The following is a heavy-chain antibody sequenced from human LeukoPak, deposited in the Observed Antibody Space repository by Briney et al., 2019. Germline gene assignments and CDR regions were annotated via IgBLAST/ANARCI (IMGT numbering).Heavy chain of an antibody. Sequence: SETLSLTCAVYGGSFSGYYWSWIRQPPGKGLEWIGEINHSGSTNHNPSLKSRVTISVDTSKNQFSLKLSSVTAADTAVYYCARGRRGWYHFDYWGQGTLVTVSS. J-gene: IGHJ4*02. V-gene: IGHV4-34*01. CDR3: ARGRRGWYHFDY. CDR1: GGSFSGYY. CDR2: INHSGST. D-gene: IGHD6-19*01.